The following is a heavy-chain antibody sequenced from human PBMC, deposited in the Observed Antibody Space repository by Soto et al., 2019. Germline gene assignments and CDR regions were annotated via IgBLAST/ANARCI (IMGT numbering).Heavy chain of an antibody. CDR1: GFTVSSNY. D-gene: IGHD6-13*01. CDR3: ARGRRYSSSWNFQH. J-gene: IGHJ1*01. CDR2: IYSGGST. Sequence: GGSLRLSCAASGFTVSSNYMSWVRQAPGKGLEWVSVIYSGGSTYYADSVKGRFTISRDNSKNTLYLQMNSLRAEDTAVYYCARGRRYSSSWNFQHWGQGTLVTVSS. V-gene: IGHV3-66*01.